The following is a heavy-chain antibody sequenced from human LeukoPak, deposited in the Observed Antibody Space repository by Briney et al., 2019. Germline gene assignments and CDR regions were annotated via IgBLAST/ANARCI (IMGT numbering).Heavy chain of an antibody. V-gene: IGHV3-23*01. Sequence: GGSLRLSCAASGFTFSSYAMSWVRQAPGKGLEWVSAISGSGGSTYYADSVKGRFTISRDNAKNSLYLQMNSLRAEDTAVYYCARDQGPWRVGFDYWGQGTLVTVSS. CDR1: GFTFSSYA. D-gene: IGHD1-26*01. CDR2: ISGSGGST. J-gene: IGHJ4*02. CDR3: ARDQGPWRVGFDY.